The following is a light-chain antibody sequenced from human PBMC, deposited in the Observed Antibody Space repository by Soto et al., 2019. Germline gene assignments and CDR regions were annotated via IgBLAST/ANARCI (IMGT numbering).Light chain of an antibody. CDR2: DTT. J-gene: IGLJ2*01. Sequence: QAVVTPEPSLTVSPGGTVTLTCGSSTGAVTSGHYPYWFQQKPGQAPRTLIYDTTNKHSWTPARFSGSLVGDKAALTLWGAQPEDEADYYCLLSYNAIRVFGGGTKLTVL. V-gene: IGLV7-46*01. CDR1: TGAVTSGHY. CDR3: LLSYNAIRV.